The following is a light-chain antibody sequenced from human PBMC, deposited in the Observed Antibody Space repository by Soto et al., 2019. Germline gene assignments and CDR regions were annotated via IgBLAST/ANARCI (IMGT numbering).Light chain of an antibody. CDR3: QQYGSSPFT. CDR1: QSVSSSY. CDR2: GAS. V-gene: IGKV3-20*01. Sequence: EIVLTQSPGTLSLSPGERATLSCRASQSVSSSYLAWYQQKPGQAPRLLIYGASSRATGIPDRFSGSGSGTDFTLTISRLEPDDLAVYYCQQYGSSPFTVGGGTKVEIK. J-gene: IGKJ4*01.